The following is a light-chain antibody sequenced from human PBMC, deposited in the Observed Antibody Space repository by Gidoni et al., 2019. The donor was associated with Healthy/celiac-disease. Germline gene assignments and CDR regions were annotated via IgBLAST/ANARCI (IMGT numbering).Light chain of an antibody. J-gene: IGKJ2*01. V-gene: IGKV1-39*01. CDR2: AAS. Sequence: DIQMTQSPSSLSASVGDRVTITCRASQSISSYLNWYQQKPGKAPKLLIYAASSLQGGVPSRFSGSGSGTDFTLTISSLQPEDFATYYCQQSYSTWYTFGQGTKLEIK. CDR3: QQSYSTWYT. CDR1: QSISSY.